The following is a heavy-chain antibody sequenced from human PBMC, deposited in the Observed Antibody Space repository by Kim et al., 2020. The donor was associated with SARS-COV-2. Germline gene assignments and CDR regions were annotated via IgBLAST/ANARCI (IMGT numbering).Heavy chain of an antibody. Sequence: GGSLRLSCAASGFTFSDYYMSWIRQAPGKGLEWVSYISSSGSTIYYADSVKGRFTISRDNAKNSLYLQMNSLRAEDTAVYYCAREAHDILTGQREYYFDYWGQGTLVTVSS. V-gene: IGHV3-11*01. CDR2: ISSSGSTI. D-gene: IGHD3-9*01. CDR1: GFTFSDYY. CDR3: AREAHDILTGQREYYFDY. J-gene: IGHJ4*02.